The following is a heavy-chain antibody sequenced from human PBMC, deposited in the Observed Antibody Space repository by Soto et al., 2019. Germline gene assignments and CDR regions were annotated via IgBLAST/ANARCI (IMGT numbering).Heavy chain of an antibody. V-gene: IGHV1-18*01. J-gene: IGHJ6*02. CDR3: ARDIESVTAKHFFYYYAMDV. CDR2: VSANNGHT. CDR1: GFTFSNYG. D-gene: IGHD2-8*01. Sequence: AAVKVSCKASGFTFSNYGLNWVRQAPGQGLEWMGWVSANNGHTNYAQNLQGRVSMTTDTSTSTASMELRGLTFDDTAVYYCARDIESVTAKHFFYYYAMDVWGQGTTVTVSS.